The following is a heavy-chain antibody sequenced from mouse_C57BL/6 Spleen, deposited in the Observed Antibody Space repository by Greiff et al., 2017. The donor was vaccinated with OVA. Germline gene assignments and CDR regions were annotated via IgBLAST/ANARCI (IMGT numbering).Heavy chain of an antibody. CDR1: GYTFTSYW. Sequence: QVQLQQSGAELVKPGASVKLSCKASGYTFTSYWMHWVKQRPGQGLEWIGMIHPNSGSTNYNEKFKSKATLTVDKSSSTAYMQLSSLTSEDSAVYYCATSTVVEVGYFDYWGQGTTLTVSS. J-gene: IGHJ2*01. D-gene: IGHD1-1*01. V-gene: IGHV1-64*01. CDR2: IHPNSGST. CDR3: ATSTVVEVGYFDY.